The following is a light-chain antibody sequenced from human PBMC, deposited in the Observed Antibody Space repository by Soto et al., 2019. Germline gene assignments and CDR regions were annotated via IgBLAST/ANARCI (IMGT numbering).Light chain of an antibody. CDR1: SSDVGGSDY. J-gene: IGLJ1*01. CDR3: ISHVGHSNV. CDR2: DVS. Sequence: QSVLTQPPSASGSPGQSVTISCTGTSSDVGGSDYVSWYQHHPGKAPKLMIYDVSKRPSGVPDRFSGSKSGNMASLTVSGLQADDEADYYCISHVGHSNVFGTGTTLTVL. V-gene: IGLV2-8*01.